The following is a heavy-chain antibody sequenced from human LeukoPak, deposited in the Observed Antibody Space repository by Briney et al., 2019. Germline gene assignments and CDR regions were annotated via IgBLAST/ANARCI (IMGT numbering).Heavy chain of an antibody. CDR1: GFTFRMYA. J-gene: IGHJ4*02. V-gene: IGHV3-23*01. CDR3: AKDGLSYDGSTHVYYFQS. D-gene: IGHD3-22*01. CDR2: IIYDGRHT. Sequence: GPLRLSCTASGFTFRMYAMSWVRQAPGKGLESVASIIYDGRHTYYAASVKGRFTISRDNSQNTLYLQMNSLRAEDTALYYCAKDGLSYDGSTHVYYFQSLGQGTLVTVSS.